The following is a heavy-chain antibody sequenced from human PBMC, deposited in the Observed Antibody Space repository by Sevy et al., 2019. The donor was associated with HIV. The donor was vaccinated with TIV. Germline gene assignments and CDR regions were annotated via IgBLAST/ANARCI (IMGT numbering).Heavy chain of an antibody. CDR1: GGSITNMNW. V-gene: IGHV4-4*02. CDR3: ARGALGTGSGWFDY. D-gene: IGHD6-19*01. J-gene: IGHJ4*02. CDR2: IYHGGST. Sequence: SETLSLTCAVSGGSITNMNWWIWVRQPPGKGLEWIGEIYHGGSTNYNPSLKSRVTISTDESENQLSLRLNSVNAADTAVYYCARGALGTGSGWFDYWGQGTLVTVSS.